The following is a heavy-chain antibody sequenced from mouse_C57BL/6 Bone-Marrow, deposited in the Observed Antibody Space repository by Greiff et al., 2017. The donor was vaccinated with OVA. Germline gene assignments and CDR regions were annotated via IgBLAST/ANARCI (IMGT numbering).Heavy chain of an antibody. J-gene: IGHJ2*01. V-gene: IGHV1-5*01. CDR2: IYPGNSDT. CDR1: GYTFTSYW. Sequence: VQLQQSGTVLARPGASVKMSCKTSGYTFTSYWMHWVKQRPGQGLEWIGAIYPGNSDTSYNQKFTGKAKLTAVTSASTAYMELRSLTNEDSAVYYCTRSPAYYSNYFDYWGRGTTLTVSS. CDR3: TRSPAYYSNYFDY. D-gene: IGHD2-5*01.